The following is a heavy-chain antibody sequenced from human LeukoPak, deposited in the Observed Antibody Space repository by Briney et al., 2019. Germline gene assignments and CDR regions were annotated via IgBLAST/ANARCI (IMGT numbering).Heavy chain of an antibody. CDR2: IYTSGST. J-gene: IGHJ5*02. CDR3: ARDLRIDVVVPAAMSSYNWFDP. CDR1: GGSISSYY. D-gene: IGHD2-2*01. V-gene: IGHV4-4*07. Sequence: SETLSLTCTVSGGSISSYYWSWIRQPAGKGLEWIGRIYTSGSTSYNPSLKSRVTMSVDTSKNQFSLKLSSVTAADTAVYYCARDLRIDVVVPAAMSSYNWFDPWGQGTLVTVSS.